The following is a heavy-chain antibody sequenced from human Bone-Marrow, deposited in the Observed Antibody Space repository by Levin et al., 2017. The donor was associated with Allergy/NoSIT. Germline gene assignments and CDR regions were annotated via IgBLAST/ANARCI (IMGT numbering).Heavy chain of an antibody. J-gene: IGHJ6*02. CDR1: GYTFTSYD. Sequence: GESLKISCKASGYTFTSYDINWVRQATGQGLEWMGWMNPNSGNTGYAQKFQGRVTMTRNTSISTAYMELSSLRSEDTAVYYCARARWAYYYDSSGYRGCMDVWGQGTTVTVSS. V-gene: IGHV1-8*01. D-gene: IGHD3-22*01. CDR2: MNPNSGNT. CDR3: ARARWAYYYDSSGYRGCMDV.